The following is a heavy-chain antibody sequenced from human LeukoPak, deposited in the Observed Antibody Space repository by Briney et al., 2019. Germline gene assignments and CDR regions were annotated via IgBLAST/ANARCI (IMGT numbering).Heavy chain of an antibody. CDR1: GYTFTGYY. V-gene: IGHV1-2*02. D-gene: IGHD2-2*01. CDR3: ARGSNISTLPYYYYFMDV. CDR2: INPNSGGT. J-gene: IGHJ6*03. Sequence: ASVKVSFKASGYTFTGYYMHWVRQAPGQGLEWMGWINPNSGGTNYAQKFQGRVTMTGDTSISTAYMELSSLRSDDTAVYFCARGSNISTLPYYYYFMDVWGKGTTVTISS.